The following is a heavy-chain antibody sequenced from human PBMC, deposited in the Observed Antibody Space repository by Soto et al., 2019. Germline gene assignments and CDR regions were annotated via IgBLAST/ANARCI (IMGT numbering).Heavy chain of an antibody. CDR3: ASSSRVLLDY. J-gene: IGHJ4*02. Sequence: QVQLVQSGAEVKKPGSSVKVSGKASGVTFSSYSISWVRQAPAQGHEWMGRIIPILGRANDAQKFQGRVTITADKSTSPHSMEPSILRWEDTAVYYCASSSRVLLDYWGQGTLVTVSS. CDR2: IIPILGRA. CDR1: GVTFSSYS. V-gene: IGHV1-69*02. D-gene: IGHD3-10*01.